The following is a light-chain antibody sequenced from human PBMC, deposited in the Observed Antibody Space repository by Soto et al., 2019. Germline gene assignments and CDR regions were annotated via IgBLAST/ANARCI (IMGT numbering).Light chain of an antibody. Sequence: QSALTQPAPVSGSPGQSITISCTGTSNDVGGYNYVSWYQHYPGKAPKLIISEVSHRPSGVSNRFSGSKSGNTASLTISGLQAEDEADYYCSSYRRASTLYVIFGGGTKLTVL. V-gene: IGLV2-14*01. J-gene: IGLJ2*01. CDR1: SNDVGGYNY. CDR2: EVS. CDR3: SSYRRASTLYVI.